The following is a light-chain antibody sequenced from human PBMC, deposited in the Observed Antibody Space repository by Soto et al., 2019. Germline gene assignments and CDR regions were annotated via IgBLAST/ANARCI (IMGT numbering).Light chain of an antibody. J-gene: IGKJ1*01. CDR3: MRSLQTPWT. CDR1: QTLLHSNGYNY. Sequence: DIVMPQSPLSLPVTPGEPASISCRSSQTLLHSNGYNYLDWYLQKPGQSPQLLISLGSDRASGVPDRFSGSGSGTDFTLKISRVEPEDVGVYYCMRSLQTPWTFGQGTNVGIK. V-gene: IGKV2-28*01. CDR2: LGS.